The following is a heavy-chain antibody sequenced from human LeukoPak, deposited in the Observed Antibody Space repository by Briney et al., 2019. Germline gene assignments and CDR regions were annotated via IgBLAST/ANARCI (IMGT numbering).Heavy chain of an antibody. J-gene: IGHJ4*02. CDR1: GFTLSSYA. CDR2: ISYDGSNE. V-gene: IGHV3-30*04. CDR3: AKDRLATIAFDY. Sequence: GTSLRLSCAASGFTLSSYAMHWVRQAPGKGLEWVAVISYDGSNEYYADSMKGRFTISRDNSKNTLYLQMNSLRAEDTAVYYCAKDRLATIAFDYWGQGTLVTVSS. D-gene: IGHD5-24*01.